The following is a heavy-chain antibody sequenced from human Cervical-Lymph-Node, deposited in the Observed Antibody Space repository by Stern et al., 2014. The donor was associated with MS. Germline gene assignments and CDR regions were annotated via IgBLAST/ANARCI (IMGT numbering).Heavy chain of an antibody. V-gene: IGHV3-7*01. CDR2: IKQDGSER. J-gene: IGHJ4*02. CDR3: AREDDNNTFDY. Sequence: EVQLVESGGGLVQPGGSLRLSCAASGFTFSRYWMTWVRQAPGKGLQWVGDIKQDGSERHYAGSVKGRFTISRDNAKNSLYLQVDSLRAEDTAVYHCAREDDNNTFDYWGQGTLVTVSS. CDR1: GFTFSRYW. D-gene: IGHD1-1*01.